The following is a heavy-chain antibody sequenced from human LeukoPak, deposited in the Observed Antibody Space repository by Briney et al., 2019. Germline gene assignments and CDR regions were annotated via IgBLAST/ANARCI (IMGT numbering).Heavy chain of an antibody. CDR3: ARKGYYSQAFDM. Sequence: GGSLRLSCAASGFTFSSYSMNWVRQAPGKGLEWVSHSYSSSSSSSIYYADSVKGRFTISRDNAKNSLYLQMNSLRAEDTAVYYCARKGYYSQAFDMWGQGTMVTVSS. CDR2: SSSSSSSI. V-gene: IGHV3-48*01. CDR1: GFTFSSYS. J-gene: IGHJ3*02. D-gene: IGHD3-22*01.